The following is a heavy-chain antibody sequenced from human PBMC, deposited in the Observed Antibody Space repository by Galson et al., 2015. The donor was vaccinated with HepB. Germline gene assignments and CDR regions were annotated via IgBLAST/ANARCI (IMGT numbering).Heavy chain of an antibody. CDR3: ARGGYSYGKFDY. Sequence: SVKVSCKASGGTFSSYAISWVRQAPGQGLEWMGWISGDNANTNYAQKLQGRVTMTTDTSTSTAYMELTSLRSDDTAVYYCARGGYSYGKFDYWGQGTLVTVSS. D-gene: IGHD5-18*01. J-gene: IGHJ4*02. CDR1: GGTFSSYA. V-gene: IGHV1-18*01. CDR2: ISGDNANT.